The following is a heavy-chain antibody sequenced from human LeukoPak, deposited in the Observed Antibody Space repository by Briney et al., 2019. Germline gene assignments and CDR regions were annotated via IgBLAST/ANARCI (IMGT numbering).Heavy chain of an antibody. CDR3: ARDVVTEVVTLTTTDS. CDR2: ISGSTGSYI. V-gene: IGHV3-21*06. J-gene: IGHJ4*02. CDR1: GFTFSSYA. D-gene: IGHD2-21*02. Sequence: GGSLRLSCAASGFTFSSYAMSWVRQAPGKGLEWVSAISGSTGSYIHYADSVKGRFTVSRDNAKNSLYLQMNSLKAEDTAVYYCARDVVTEVVTLTTTDSWGQGTLVTVSS.